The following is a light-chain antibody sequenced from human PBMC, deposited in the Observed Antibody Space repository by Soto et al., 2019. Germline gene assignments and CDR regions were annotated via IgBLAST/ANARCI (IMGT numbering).Light chain of an antibody. J-gene: IGLJ1*01. CDR1: SSDVGGYNY. Sequence: QSALTQPRSVSGSPGQSVTISCTGTSSDVGGYNYVSWYQQHPGKAPKLMIYDVSKRPSGVPDRFSGSKSGNTASLTISGHQAEEEAGYYCCSYAGSYKGYVFGTGTKLTVL. CDR3: CSYAGSYKGYV. CDR2: DVS. V-gene: IGLV2-11*01.